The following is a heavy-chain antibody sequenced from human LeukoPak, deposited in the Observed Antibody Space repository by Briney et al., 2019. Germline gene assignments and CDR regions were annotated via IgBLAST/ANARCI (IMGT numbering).Heavy chain of an antibody. CDR2: INLNSGGT. V-gene: IGHV1-2*02. Sequence: ASVKVSCKASAYTFTGYYIQWVRPAPGQGLEWMAWINLNSGGTNYAQKFQGRVTMTRATSISTPYMRLSRLRSDDKAIYYCASHLGYCSSTTCSFFFDYWGQGTMVTVSS. J-gene: IGHJ4*02. CDR3: ASHLGYCSSTTCSFFFDY. CDR1: AYTFTGYY. D-gene: IGHD2-2*01.